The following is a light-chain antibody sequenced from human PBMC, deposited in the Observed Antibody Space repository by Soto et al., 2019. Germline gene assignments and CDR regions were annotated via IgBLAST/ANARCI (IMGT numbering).Light chain of an antibody. CDR2: GAS. CDR3: QQYGSSLT. J-gene: IGKJ4*01. V-gene: IGKV3-20*01. Sequence: LSQSPGTLSLSPAGRASLFCRASQNVRPYSAWYQQKPGQARRLLIDGASSRATGIPDRISGGGSGKDFTLTISRLEAEDFAVYCCQQYGSSLTFGGGTKVDIK. CDR1: QNVRPY.